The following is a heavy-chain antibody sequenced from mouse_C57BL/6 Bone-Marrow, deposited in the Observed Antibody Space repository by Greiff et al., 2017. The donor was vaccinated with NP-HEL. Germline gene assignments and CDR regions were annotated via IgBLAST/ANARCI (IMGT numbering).Heavy chain of an antibody. CDR2: IDPSDSYT. CDR1: GYTFTSYW. J-gene: IGHJ1*03. V-gene: IGHV1-69*01. Sequence: QVQLQQPGAELVMPGASVKLSCKASGYTFTSYWMHWVKQRPGQGLEWIGEIDPSDSYTNYNQKFKGKSTLTVDKSSSTAYMQLSSLTSEDSAVYYCARCSLAWYFDVWGTGTTVTVSS. CDR3: ARCSLAWYFDV.